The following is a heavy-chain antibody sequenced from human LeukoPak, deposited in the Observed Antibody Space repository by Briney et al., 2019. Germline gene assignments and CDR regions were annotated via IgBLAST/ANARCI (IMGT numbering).Heavy chain of an antibody. J-gene: IGHJ4*02. V-gene: IGHV1-46*01. Sequence: GASVKVSCKASGYTFTNSYIHWVRQAPGQVLEWMGLINPDGGNTNYAQNFQGRVTMTRDTSTSTAYMELRSLRSDDTAVYYCATYSAAGRTYYFDYWGQGALVTVSS. CDR3: ATYSAAGRTYYFDY. D-gene: IGHD6-13*01. CDR1: GYTFTNSY. CDR2: INPDGGNT.